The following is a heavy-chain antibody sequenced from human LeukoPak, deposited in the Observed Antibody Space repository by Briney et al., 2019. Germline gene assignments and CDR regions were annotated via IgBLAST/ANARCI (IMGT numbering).Heavy chain of an antibody. V-gene: IGHV3-23*01. Sequence: GGSLRLSCAASGFTFTSSVMTWVRQAPGKGLEWVSTISGSGAYTDYADSVKGRFTVSRDNSKNMLYLQMNSQRAEDTAVYYCAKDRYCSGGSCYGLDYWGQGTLVTVSS. CDR2: ISGSGAYT. D-gene: IGHD2-15*01. CDR3: AKDRYCSGGSCYGLDY. J-gene: IGHJ4*02. CDR1: GFTFTSSV.